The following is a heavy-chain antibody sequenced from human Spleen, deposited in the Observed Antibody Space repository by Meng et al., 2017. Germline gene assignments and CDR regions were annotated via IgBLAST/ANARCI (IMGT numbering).Heavy chain of an antibody. V-gene: IGHV3-23*01. CDR3: ARGIQIWQY. Sequence: EVQLLESGGGLVQPGGSLTLSCAASGFTFSSYAMSWVRQAPGKGLEWVSGISGSGGTTYYTDSVKGRFTSSRDNAKNSLYLQMNNLRAEDTAVYYCARGIQIWQYWGQGTLVTVSS. D-gene: IGHD5-18*01. J-gene: IGHJ4*02. CDR2: ISGSGGTT. CDR1: GFTFSSYA.